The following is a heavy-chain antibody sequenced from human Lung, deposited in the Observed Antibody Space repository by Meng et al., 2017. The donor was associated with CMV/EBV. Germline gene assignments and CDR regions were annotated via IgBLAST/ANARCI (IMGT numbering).Heavy chain of an antibody. D-gene: IGHD6-13*01. V-gene: IGHV1-46*01. J-gene: IGHJ4*02. CDR2: INPSDNTP. Sequence: ASVKVSCKASGNTLTNSYNHWVRQAPGQGLEWMGIINPSDNTPIYAQKFQGRVTMTRDTSTSTVYMELSSLRSDDTALYYCSRDLGYSSSWYFQYYFDCWGQGXLVTVSS. CDR1: GNTLTNSY. CDR3: SRDLGYSSSWYFQYYFDC.